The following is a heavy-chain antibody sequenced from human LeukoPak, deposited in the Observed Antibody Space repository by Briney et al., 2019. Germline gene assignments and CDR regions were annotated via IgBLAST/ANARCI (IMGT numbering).Heavy chain of an antibody. V-gene: IGHV5-51*01. J-gene: IGHJ4*02. D-gene: IGHD1-26*01. CDR3: GRLGVVGRTTYLDS. CDR2: IYPGDSDT. CDR1: GYIFTNYC. Sequence: GESLNLSCRAAGYIFTNYCSGWARHMPGKGLKWMGIIYPGDSDTRYSPSFEGQVTISADKSINTAYLQWSGLKASDTGSSSSGRLGVVGRTTYLDSSGQGTLVTVSA.